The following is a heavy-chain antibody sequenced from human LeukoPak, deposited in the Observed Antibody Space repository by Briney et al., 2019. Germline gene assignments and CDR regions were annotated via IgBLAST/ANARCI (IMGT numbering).Heavy chain of an antibody. Sequence: ASVTVTCKASGYTFTSYGISWVRQTPGQGLEWMGWISAYNGNTNYAQKLQGRVTMTTDTSTSPAYMVLRSLGSDDTAVYYCASGVNYDSSDYSPSDYWGQGTLVTVSS. J-gene: IGHJ4*02. CDR3: ASGVNYDSSDYSPSDY. D-gene: IGHD3-22*01. CDR2: ISAYNGNT. V-gene: IGHV1-18*01. CDR1: GYTFTSYG.